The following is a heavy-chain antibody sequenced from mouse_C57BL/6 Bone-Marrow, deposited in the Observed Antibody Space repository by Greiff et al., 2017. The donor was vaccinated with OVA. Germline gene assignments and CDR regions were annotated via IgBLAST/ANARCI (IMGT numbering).Heavy chain of an antibody. CDR2: IDPETGGT. CDR1: GYTFTDYE. Sequence: QVQLQQSGAELVRPGASVTMSCKASGYTFTDYEMHWVKQTPVHGLEWIGAIDPETGGTDYNQKFKGKAILTADKSSSTAYMELRSLTSEDSAVYYCTRRGPYYWYFDVWGTGTTVTVSS. CDR3: TRRGPYYWYFDV. D-gene: IGHD3-3*01. V-gene: IGHV1-15*01. J-gene: IGHJ1*03.